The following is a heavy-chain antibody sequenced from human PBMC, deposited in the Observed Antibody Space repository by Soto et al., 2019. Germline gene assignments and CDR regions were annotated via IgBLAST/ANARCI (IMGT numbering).Heavy chain of an antibody. V-gene: IGHV4-34*01. Sequence: QVQLQQWGAGLLKPSETLSLTCAVYGGSFSGYYWSWIRQPPGKGLEWIGEINHSGSTNYNPSLKSRVTISVDTSKIQFSLKLSSVTAADTAVYYCAKGRYVGNSGHWYFDLWGRGTLLTVSS. J-gene: IGHJ2*01. CDR2: INHSGST. CDR1: GGSFSGYY. CDR3: AKGRYVGNSGHWYFDL. D-gene: IGHD3-16*01.